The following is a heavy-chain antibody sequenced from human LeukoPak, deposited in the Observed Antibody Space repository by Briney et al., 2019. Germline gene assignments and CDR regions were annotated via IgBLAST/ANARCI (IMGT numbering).Heavy chain of an antibody. D-gene: IGHD1-26*01. Sequence: GGSLRLSCSASGFTFSSYSMHWVRQAPGKGLEWVAVISYEGNNKYYADSVKGRFTISRDQSKNTLYLEMNSLTPEDTAVYYCARDRLGPTRREFDYWGQGTLVTVSS. V-gene: IGHV3-30-3*01. CDR3: ARDRLGPTRREFDY. CDR1: GFTFSSYS. J-gene: IGHJ4*02. CDR2: ISYEGNNK.